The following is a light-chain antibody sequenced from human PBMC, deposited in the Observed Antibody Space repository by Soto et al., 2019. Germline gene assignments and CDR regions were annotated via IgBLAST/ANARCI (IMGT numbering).Light chain of an antibody. J-gene: IGLJ3*02. V-gene: IGLV4-69*01. Sequence: QPVLTQSPSASASLGASVKLTCTLSSGHTKYDIAWNQQQPEKGPRFLMKVNSDGSRFKGDGIPDRCSGSSSGAERYLSISSLQSEDEADYCCQAWGTGTLRVFVGGTKLTVL. CDR1: SGHTKYD. CDR2: VNSDGSR. CDR3: QAWGTGTLRV.